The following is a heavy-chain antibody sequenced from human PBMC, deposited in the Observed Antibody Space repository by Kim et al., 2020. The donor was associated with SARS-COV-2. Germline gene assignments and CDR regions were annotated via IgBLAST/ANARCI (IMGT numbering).Heavy chain of an antibody. CDR2: IKQDGSEK. CDR3: ARVRQQLVKGDWFDP. Sequence: GGSLRLSCAASGFTFSSYWMSWVRQAPGKGLEWVANIKQDGSEKYYVDSVKGRFTISRDNAKNSLYLQMNSLRAEDTAVYYCARVRQQLVKGDWFDPWGQGTLVTVSS. J-gene: IGHJ5*02. V-gene: IGHV3-7*01. D-gene: IGHD6-13*01. CDR1: GFTFSSYW.